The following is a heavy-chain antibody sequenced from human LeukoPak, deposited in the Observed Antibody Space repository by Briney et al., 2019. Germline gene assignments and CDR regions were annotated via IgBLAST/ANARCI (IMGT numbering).Heavy chain of an antibody. V-gene: IGHV4-30-4*01. CDR1: GGSVSIGDYY. D-gene: IGHD4-17*01. J-gene: IGHJ4*02. CDR2: IYSGGTA. Sequence: PSETLSLTCTVSGGSVSIGDYYWSWIRQSPGKGLEWIGYIYSGGTAYYNPSLKSRVTISIDTSKNQFSLNLISVTAADTAVYYCARDGGDYSPIDYWGQGTLVTVSS. CDR3: ARDGGDYSPIDY.